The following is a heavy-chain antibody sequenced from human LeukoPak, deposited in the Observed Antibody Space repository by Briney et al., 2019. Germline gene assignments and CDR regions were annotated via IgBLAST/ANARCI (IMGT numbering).Heavy chain of an antibody. CDR1: GFLFNNYG. CDR2: ISNDGGGT. D-gene: IGHD3-22*01. V-gene: IGHV3-23*01. CDR3: AKGGSSGYFLDL. J-gene: IGHJ5*02. Sequence: PGGSLRLSCAASGFLFNNYGLVWVRQAPGKGLEWVAAISNDGGGTTYADFVEGRFTISRDNSKNTLFLHMNSLRAEDTALYYCAKGGSSGYFLDLWGQGTLVTVSS.